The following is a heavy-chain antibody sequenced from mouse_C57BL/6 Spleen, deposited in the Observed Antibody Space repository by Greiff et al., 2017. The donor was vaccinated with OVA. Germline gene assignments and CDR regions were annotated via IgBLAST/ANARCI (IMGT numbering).Heavy chain of an antibody. CDR2: FYPGSGSI. CDR1: GYTFTEYT. J-gene: IGHJ2*01. CDR3: ARHEGGRGLRGYFDY. V-gene: IGHV1-62-2*01. D-gene: IGHD2-4*01. Sequence: VKLQESGAELVKPGASVKLSCKASGYTFTEYTIHWVKQRSGQGLEWIGWFYPGSGSIKYNEKFKDKATLTADKSSSPVYMELSRLTSEDSAVYFCARHEGGRGLRGYFDYWGQGTTLTVSS.